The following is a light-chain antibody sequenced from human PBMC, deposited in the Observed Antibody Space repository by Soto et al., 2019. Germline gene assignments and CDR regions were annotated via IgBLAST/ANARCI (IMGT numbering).Light chain of an antibody. Sequence: DIQMTQSPSTLSASVGDRVTITCRASQSISSWLAWYQQKPGKAPKLLIYDASSLESGVPSRFSGGGSGTEFTLTISSLQPDDFATYYCQQYNSYWTFGQGTKVEIK. J-gene: IGKJ1*01. CDR1: QSISSW. CDR3: QQYNSYWT. CDR2: DAS. V-gene: IGKV1-5*01.